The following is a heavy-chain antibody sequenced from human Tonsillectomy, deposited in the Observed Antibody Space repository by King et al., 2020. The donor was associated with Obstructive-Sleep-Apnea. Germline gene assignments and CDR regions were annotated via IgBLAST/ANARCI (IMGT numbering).Heavy chain of an antibody. J-gene: IGHJ4*02. CDR2: INPNSGGA. CDR3: ARGAYSYGFYFDY. CDR1: EYTFIDYY. D-gene: IGHD5-18*01. V-gene: IGHV1-2*04. Sequence: VQLVESGAEVKKPGASVKVSCKASEYTFIDYYMHLLLQAPGQGLEWMGWINPNSGGANYAQKFQDWVTMTRDPSISTAYMELSSLRSDDTAVYYCARGAYSYGFYFDYWGQGTLVTVSS.